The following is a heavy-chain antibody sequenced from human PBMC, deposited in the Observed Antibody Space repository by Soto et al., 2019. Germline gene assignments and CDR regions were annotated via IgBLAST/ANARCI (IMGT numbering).Heavy chain of an antibody. CDR3: QAEYCIGY. CDR2: INHRGST. Sequence: KGLEWIGEINHRGSTNYNPSLKSRVTISVDTSKNQSSLKLSSVTAADTAVFFFQAEYCIGYWG. D-gene: IGHD2-21*02. V-gene: IGHV4-34*01. J-gene: IGHJ4*01.